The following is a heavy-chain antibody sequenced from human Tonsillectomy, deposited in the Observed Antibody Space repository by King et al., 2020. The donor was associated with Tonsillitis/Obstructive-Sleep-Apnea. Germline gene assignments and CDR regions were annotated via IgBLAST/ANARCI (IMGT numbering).Heavy chain of an antibody. CDR1: GYTFTTYQ. J-gene: IGHJ4*02. CDR2: INPGAGSA. D-gene: IGHD3-10*02. Sequence: QLVQSGAEMKKPGASVKVSCKASGYTFTTYQIHWVRQAPGQGLEWVGIINPGAGSARNAQNLQGRVTMTRDTSTSTVYMEVVRLRSEDRDVYYCARGGLRSDGDSLNFDYWGQGTLVTVSS. V-gene: IGHV1-46*01. CDR3: ARGGLRSDGDSLNFDY.